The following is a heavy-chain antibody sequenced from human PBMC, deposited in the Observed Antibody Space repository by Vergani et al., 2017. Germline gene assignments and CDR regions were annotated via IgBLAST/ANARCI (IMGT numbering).Heavy chain of an antibody. CDR3: ERGVVVVPAGLRGGGRIYYYYMDV. J-gene: IGHJ6*03. Sequence: QVQLVQSGAEVKKPGSSVKVSCKASGGTFSSSAISWVRQAPGQGLDWMGGIIPIFGTATYAQKFQGRVTITADESTRTAYVELSSRRSEDTAVYYCERGVVVVPAGLRGGGRIYYYYMDVWGKGTTVTVSS. CDR1: GGTFSSSA. D-gene: IGHD2-2*01. V-gene: IGHV1-69*01. CDR2: IIPIFGTA.